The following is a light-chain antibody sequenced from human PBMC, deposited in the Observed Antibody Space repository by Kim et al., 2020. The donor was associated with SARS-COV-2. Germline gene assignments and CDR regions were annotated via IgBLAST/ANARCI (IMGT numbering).Light chain of an antibody. Sequence: LSPGERATLSCRASQSVDSGYLAWFQQRPGQAPKLLIYGISNRATGIPDRFSGSGSGTEFTLTISRLEPEDFAVYYCHQYGYSPWTFGQGTKLEI. CDR2: GIS. V-gene: IGKV3-20*01. CDR3: HQYGYSPWT. CDR1: QSVDSGY. J-gene: IGKJ1*01.